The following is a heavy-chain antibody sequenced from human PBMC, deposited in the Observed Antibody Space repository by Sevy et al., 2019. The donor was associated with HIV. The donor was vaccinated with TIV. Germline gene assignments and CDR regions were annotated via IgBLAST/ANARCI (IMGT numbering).Heavy chain of an antibody. V-gene: IGHV3-66*01. D-gene: IGHD6-19*01. CDR2: IYSVGKT. CDR3: AGWSSAWTLFDY. CDR1: GFTVSRNY. J-gene: IGHJ4*02. Sequence: GGSVRLSCAASGFTVSRNYMSWVRQAPGKGLEWVSVIYSVGKTFYADSVQDRFTISRDNSKNTLYLQMNSLRAEDTAVYYCAGWSSAWTLFDYWGQGTLVTVSS.